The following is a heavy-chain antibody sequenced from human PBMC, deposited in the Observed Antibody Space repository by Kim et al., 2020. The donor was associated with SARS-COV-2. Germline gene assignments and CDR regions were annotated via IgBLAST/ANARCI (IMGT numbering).Heavy chain of an antibody. CDR2: INHSGST. J-gene: IGHJ4*02. Sequence: SETLSLTCAVYGGSFSGYYWSWIRQPPGKGLEWIGEINHSGSTNYNPSLKSRVTISVDTSKNQFSLKLSSVTAADTAVYYCARGFAVTPFDYWGQGTLVTVSS. CDR1: GGSFSGYY. CDR3: ARGFAVTPFDY. D-gene: IGHD4-17*01. V-gene: IGHV4-34*01.